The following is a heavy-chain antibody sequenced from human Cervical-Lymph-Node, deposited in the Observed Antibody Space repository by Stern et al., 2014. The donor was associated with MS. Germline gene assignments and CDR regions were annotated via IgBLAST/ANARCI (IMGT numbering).Heavy chain of an antibody. J-gene: IGHJ4*02. CDR3: ARQTTAWASDV. Sequence: EMQLVESGAELIRPGESLKISCKGSGFKFSIYWIAWVRQMPGKGLEWMGIIYPGDSENRYSPSVQGQVPMSADKSTSTAYLQWSSLNASDTAMYFCARQTTAWASDVWGQGTLVTVSS. D-gene: IGHD1-14*01. V-gene: IGHV5-51*01. CDR2: IYPGDSEN. CDR1: GFKFSIYW.